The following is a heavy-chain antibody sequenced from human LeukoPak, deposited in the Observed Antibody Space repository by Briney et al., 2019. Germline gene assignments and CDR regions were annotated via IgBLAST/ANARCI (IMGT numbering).Heavy chain of an antibody. J-gene: IGHJ5*02. CDR2: IYYSGST. D-gene: IGHD3-22*01. CDR1: GGSISSGDYY. CDR3: ARLFYYDSSGPPS. Sequence: SETLSLTCTVSGGSISSGDYYWSWIRQPPGKGLEWIGYIYYSGSTYYNPSLKSRVTISVDTSKNQFSLKVRSATATDTAVYYCARLFYYDSSGPPSWGQGTLVTVSS. V-gene: IGHV4-30-4*08.